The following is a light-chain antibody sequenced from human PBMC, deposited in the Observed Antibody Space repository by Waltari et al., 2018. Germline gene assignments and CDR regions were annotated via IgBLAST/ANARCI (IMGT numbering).Light chain of an antibody. Sequence: QMTQSPSTLSASIGDRVAITCRASHTINTWLAWYQQKPGKAPRVLIYDASTLASGVPSRFRGSGSGTEFTLTISSLQPDDFATYYCHQYNSYSQSLGQGTKLEIK. CDR1: HTINTW. J-gene: IGKJ2*03. V-gene: IGKV1-5*01. CDR3: HQYNSYSQS. CDR2: DAS.